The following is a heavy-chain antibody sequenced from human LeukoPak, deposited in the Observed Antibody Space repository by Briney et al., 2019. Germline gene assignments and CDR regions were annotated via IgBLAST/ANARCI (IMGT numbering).Heavy chain of an antibody. CDR2: IKEDGSEK. V-gene: IGHV3-7*01. CDR1: GFTFSSYW. J-gene: IGHJ4*02. Sequence: GGSLRLSCVASGFTFSSYWMSWVRQAPGKGLEWVANIKEDGSEKFYVDSVKGRFTISRDNAKNSLYLQMNSLRAEDTAVYYCAKVIGVAVGPLDYWGQGTLVTVSS. D-gene: IGHD6-19*01. CDR3: AKVIGVAVGPLDY.